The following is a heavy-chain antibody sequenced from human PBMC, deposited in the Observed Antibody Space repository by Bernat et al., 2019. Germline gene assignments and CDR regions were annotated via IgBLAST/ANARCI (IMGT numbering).Heavy chain of an antibody. V-gene: IGHV3-66*01. CDR2: IYNGGAT. J-gene: IGHJ4*02. CDR3: AGYGGNSV. D-gene: IGHD2-21*02. Sequence: EVPVVTSGGGLVQPGESLRLSCAASGFTVGDHHMNRVRQAPGKGLEWVAVIYNGGATYYADSVQGRFTISRDSSKSTVYLQMSGLGAKNTAVYYCAGYGGNSVWDQGTRVSVSS. CDR1: GFTVGDHH.